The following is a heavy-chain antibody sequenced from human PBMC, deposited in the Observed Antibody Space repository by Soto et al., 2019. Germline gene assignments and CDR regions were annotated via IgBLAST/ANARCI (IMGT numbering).Heavy chain of an antibody. CDR3: ANSRIPVAGKRGLFDY. V-gene: IGHV3-23*01. Sequence: TGGSLRLSCAASGFTFSSYAMSWVRQAPGKGLEWVSTIGGSGSYYADSVKGRFTISRDNSKNTLYLQMNSLRAEDTAVYYCANSRIPVAGKRGLFDYWGQGTLVTVSS. CDR1: GFTFSSYA. CDR2: IGGSGS. J-gene: IGHJ4*02. D-gene: IGHD6-19*01.